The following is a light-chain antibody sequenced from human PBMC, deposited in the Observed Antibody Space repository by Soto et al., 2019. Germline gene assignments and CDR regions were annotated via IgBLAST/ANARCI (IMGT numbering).Light chain of an antibody. Sequence: DFVMTQSPDSLAVSLGERATINCKSSQSVLSSSNNKNYLAWFQQKRGQPPKLLIYWASARKPGVPDRFIGSGSGTDFTPTITSLQAEDVAVYYCQQYHSDPITFGQGTRLENK. J-gene: IGKJ5*01. V-gene: IGKV4-1*01. CDR3: QQYHSDPIT. CDR1: QSVLSSSNNKNY. CDR2: WAS.